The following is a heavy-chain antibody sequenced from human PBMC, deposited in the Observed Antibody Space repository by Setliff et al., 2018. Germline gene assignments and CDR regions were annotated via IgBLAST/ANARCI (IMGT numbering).Heavy chain of an antibody. Sequence: SETLSLTCSVSGASITSYYWSWIRQPPGKGLEWIAYIHNNGRIKYNPALKSRVTISLDTSKNQFSLNLNSATAADTAVYYCARHALSFDSTWDVWGKGTTVTVSS. D-gene: IGHD6-13*01. CDR1: GASITSYY. CDR3: ARHALSFDSTWDV. V-gene: IGHV4-59*08. J-gene: IGHJ6*04. CDR2: IHNNGRI.